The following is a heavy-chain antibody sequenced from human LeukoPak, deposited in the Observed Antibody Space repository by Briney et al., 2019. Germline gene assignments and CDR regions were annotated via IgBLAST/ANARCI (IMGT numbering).Heavy chain of an antibody. CDR3: ARGGYGDYVSFDY. Sequence: ASVKVSCKASGGTFSSYAISWVRQAPGQGLEWMGRIIPILGIANYAQKLQGRVTMTTDTSTSTAYMELRSLRSDDTAVYYCARGGYGDYVSFDYWGQGTLVTVSS. CDR2: IIPILGIA. J-gene: IGHJ4*02. CDR1: GGTFSSYA. D-gene: IGHD4-17*01. V-gene: IGHV1-69*04.